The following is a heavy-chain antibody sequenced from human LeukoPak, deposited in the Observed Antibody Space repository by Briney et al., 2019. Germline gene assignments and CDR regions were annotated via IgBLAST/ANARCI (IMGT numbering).Heavy chain of an antibody. CDR1: GGTFSSYA. CDR3: ARSPYDSSGQFDY. J-gene: IGHJ4*02. Sequence: ASVKVSCKASGGTFSSYAISWVRQAPGQGVGWMGGIIPIFGTANYAQKFHGRVTITADESTSTAYMELSSLRSEDTAVYYCARSPYDSSGQFDYSGQGTLVTVSP. CDR2: IIPIFGTA. V-gene: IGHV1-69*13. D-gene: IGHD3-22*01.